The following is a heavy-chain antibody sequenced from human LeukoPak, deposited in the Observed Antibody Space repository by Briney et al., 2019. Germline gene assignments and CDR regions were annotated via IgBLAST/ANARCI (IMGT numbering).Heavy chain of an antibody. D-gene: IGHD5-24*01. V-gene: IGHV3-53*01. CDR1: GFTVSSNY. J-gene: IGHJ4*02. CDR3: AREEMAVSGYFDY. CDR2: ISSGGGT. Sequence: GGSLRLSCAASGFTVSSNYMSWVRQAPGKGLEWVSLISSGGGTYYADSVKGRFTISRDNSKSMVYLQMNSLRADDTAVYYCAREEMAVSGYFDYWGQRILVTVPS.